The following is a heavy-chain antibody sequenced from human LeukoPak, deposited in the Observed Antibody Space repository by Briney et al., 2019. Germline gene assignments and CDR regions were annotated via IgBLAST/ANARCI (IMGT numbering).Heavy chain of an antibody. V-gene: IGHV3-21*01. CDR2: ISTSNKNI. CDR3: ARDGYGDLYFDY. D-gene: IGHD4-17*01. J-gene: IGHJ4*02. Sequence: PGGSQRLSCAASGFTFSSYTMNWVRQAPGKGLEWVSSISTSNKNIYYADSVKGRFTISRDNAKNSLYLQMNSLRAEDTAVYYCARDGYGDLYFDYLGQGTQLTVSS. CDR1: GFTFSSYT.